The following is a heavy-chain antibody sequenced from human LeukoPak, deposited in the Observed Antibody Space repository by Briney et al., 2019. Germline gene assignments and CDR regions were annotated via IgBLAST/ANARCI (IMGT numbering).Heavy chain of an antibody. V-gene: IGHV3-23*01. D-gene: IGHD1-26*01. J-gene: IGHJ4*02. CDR1: GFTVSNNY. CDR2: ISGSGGST. CDR3: AKDWLGATIWAGFKGGFDY. Sequence: PGGSLRLSCAASGFTVSNNYMSWVRQAPGKGLEWVSAISGSGGSTYYADSVKGRFTISRDNSKNTLYLQMNSLRAEDTAVYYCAKDWLGATIWAGFKGGFDYWGQGTLVTVSS.